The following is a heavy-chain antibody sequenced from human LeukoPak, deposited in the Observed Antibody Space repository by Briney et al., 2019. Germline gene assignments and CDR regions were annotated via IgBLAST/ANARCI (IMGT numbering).Heavy chain of an antibody. Sequence: GASVKVSCKASGYTFTSYGISWVRQAPGQGLEWMGGIIPIFGTANYAQKFQGRVTITADKSTSTAYMELSSLRSEDTAVYYCARVLTMVRGVILWGDYYYMDVWGKGTTVTVSS. CDR1: GYTFTSYG. D-gene: IGHD3-10*01. CDR3: ARVLTMVRGVILWGDYYYMDV. CDR2: IIPIFGTA. V-gene: IGHV1-69*06. J-gene: IGHJ6*03.